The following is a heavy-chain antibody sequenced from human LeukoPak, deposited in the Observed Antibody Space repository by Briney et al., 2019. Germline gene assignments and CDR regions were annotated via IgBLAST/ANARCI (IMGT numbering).Heavy chain of an antibody. V-gene: IGHV1-69*05. CDR3: ASCVVLPADPVPDAFDI. Sequence: GASVKVSCKASGGTFSSYAISWVRQAPGQGLEWMGGIIPIFGTANYAQKFQGRVTITTDESTSTAYMELSSLRSEDTAVYYCASCVVLPADPVPDAFDIWGQGTMVTVSS. J-gene: IGHJ3*02. CDR1: GGTFSSYA. D-gene: IGHD2-2*01. CDR2: IIPIFGTA.